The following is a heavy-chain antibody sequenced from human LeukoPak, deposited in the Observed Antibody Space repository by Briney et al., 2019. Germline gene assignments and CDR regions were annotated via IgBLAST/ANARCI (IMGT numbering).Heavy chain of an antibody. CDR2: ISGSGGST. CDR3: AKDSYYYDSSGSVDPPVY. CDR1: GFTFSSYA. D-gene: IGHD3-22*01. V-gene: IGHV3-23*01. J-gene: IGHJ4*02. Sequence: GGSLRLSCAASGFTFSSYAMSWVRQAPGKGMEWVSAISGSGGSTYYAGSVKGRFTISRDNSKNTLYLQMNSLRAEDTAVYYCAKDSYYYDSSGSVDPPVYWGQGTLVTVSS.